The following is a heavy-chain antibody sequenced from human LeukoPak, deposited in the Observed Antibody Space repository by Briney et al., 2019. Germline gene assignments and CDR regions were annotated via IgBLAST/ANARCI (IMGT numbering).Heavy chain of an antibody. D-gene: IGHD3-16*02. CDR1: GGSFSGYY. Sequence: SETLSLTCAVYGGSFSGYYRSWIRQPPGKGLEWIGEINHSGSTNYNPSLKSRVTISVDTSKNQFSLKLSSVTAADTAVYYCARGRVPYRGVIVYWGQGTLVTVSS. V-gene: IGHV4-34*01. CDR2: INHSGST. CDR3: ARGRVPYRGVIVY. J-gene: IGHJ4*02.